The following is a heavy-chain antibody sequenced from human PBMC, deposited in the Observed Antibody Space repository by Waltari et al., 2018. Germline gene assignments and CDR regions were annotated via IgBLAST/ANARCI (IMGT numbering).Heavy chain of an antibody. D-gene: IGHD2-21*02. J-gene: IGHJ3*02. CDR3: ARDRLVVVTARGAFDI. CDR2: IIPIFGTA. CDR1: GGTFSSYA. V-gene: IGHV1-69*01. Sequence: QVQLVQSGAEVKKPGSSVKVSCKASGGTFSSYAISWVRLAPGQGLEWMGGIIPIFGTANYAQKFQGRVTITADESTSTAYMELSSLRSEDTAVYYCARDRLVVVTARGAFDIWGQGTMVTVSS.